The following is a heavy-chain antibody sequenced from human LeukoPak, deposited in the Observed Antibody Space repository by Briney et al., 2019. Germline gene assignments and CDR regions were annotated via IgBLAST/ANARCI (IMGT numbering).Heavy chain of an antibody. CDR2: ISGSGDTT. V-gene: IGHV3-23*01. CDR3: AKASSNWGKFYLDY. J-gene: IGHJ4*02. D-gene: IGHD7-27*01. Sequence: PGGSLRLSCAASGFTLRSYAMSWVRQAPGKGPEWVSAISGSGDTTYYADPVKGRFTISRDNSKNTLYLQMNSLRAEDTAVYYCAKASSNWGKFYLDYWGQGTVVTVSS. CDR1: GFTLRSYA.